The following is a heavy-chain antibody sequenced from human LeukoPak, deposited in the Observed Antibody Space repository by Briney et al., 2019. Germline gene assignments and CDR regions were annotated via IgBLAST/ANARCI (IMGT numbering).Heavy chain of an antibody. J-gene: IGHJ4*02. CDR2: ISSSSGTI. D-gene: IGHD3-9*01. Sequence: AGGSLRLSCAASGFTFSSYSMNWVRQAPGKGLEWVSYISSSSGTIYYADSVKGRFTLSRDNAKNSLYLQMNSLRDEDTAVYYCARDLLTGYYTDLTTFDYWGQGTLVTVSS. V-gene: IGHV3-48*02. CDR1: GFTFSSYS. CDR3: ARDLLTGYYTDLTTFDY.